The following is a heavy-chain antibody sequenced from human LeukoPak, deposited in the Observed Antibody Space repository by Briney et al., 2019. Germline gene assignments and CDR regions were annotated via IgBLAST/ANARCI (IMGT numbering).Heavy chain of an antibody. Sequence: SETLSITCTVSGGSISSYYWSWIRQPPGKGLEWIGYIYYSGSTNYNPSLKSRVTISVDTSKNQFSLKLSSVTAADTAVYYCARHYSSSWYYFDYWGQGTLVTVSS. CDR3: ARHYSSSWYYFDY. CDR2: IYYSGST. CDR1: GGSISSYY. V-gene: IGHV4-59*08. J-gene: IGHJ4*02. D-gene: IGHD6-13*01.